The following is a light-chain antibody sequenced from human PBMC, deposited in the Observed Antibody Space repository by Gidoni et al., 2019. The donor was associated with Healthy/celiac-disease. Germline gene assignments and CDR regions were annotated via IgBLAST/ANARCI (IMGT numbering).Light chain of an antibody. Sequence: DIQMTQSPSSLSESVGDRVTITCRASQSISSYLNWYQQKPGQATKLLIYAASSLQSGVPARCSGSGSGTDFTLTISSLQPEDFATYYCQQSYSTPYTFGQGTKLEIK. CDR1: QSISSY. CDR2: AAS. CDR3: QQSYSTPYT. V-gene: IGKV1-39*01. J-gene: IGKJ2*01.